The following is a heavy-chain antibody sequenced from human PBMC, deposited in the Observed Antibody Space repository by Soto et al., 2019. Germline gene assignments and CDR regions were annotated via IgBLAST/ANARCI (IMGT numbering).Heavy chain of an antibody. J-gene: IGHJ6*02. D-gene: IGHD6-13*01. V-gene: IGHV3-43D*04. CDR3: AKDILIGAAAGKLYYYYGMDV. CDR2: ISWDGGST. CDR1: GFTFDDYA. Sequence: GSLRLSCAASGFTFDDYAMHWVRQAPGKGLEWVSLISWDGGSTYYADSVKGRFTISRDNSKNSLYLQMNSLRAEDTALYYCAKDILIGAAAGKLYYYYGMDVWGQGTTVTVSS.